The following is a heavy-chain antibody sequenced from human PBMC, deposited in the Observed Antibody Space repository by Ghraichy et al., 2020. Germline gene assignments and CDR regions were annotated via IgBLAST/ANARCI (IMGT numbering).Heavy chain of an antibody. V-gene: IGHV4-34*01. CDR3: ARGGHSGSYYRYYGMDV. Sequence: GSLSLTCAVYGGSFSGYYWSWIRQPPGKGLEWIGEINHSGSTNYNPSLKSRVTISVDTSKNQFSLKLSSVTAADTAVYYCARGGHSGSYYRYYGMDVWGQGTTVTVSS. CDR1: GGSFSGYY. D-gene: IGHD1-26*01. CDR2: INHSGST. J-gene: IGHJ6*02.